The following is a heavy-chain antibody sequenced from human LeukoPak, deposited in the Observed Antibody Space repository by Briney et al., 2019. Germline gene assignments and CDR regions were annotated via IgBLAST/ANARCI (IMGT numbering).Heavy chain of an antibody. Sequence: GGSLRLSCAASGFTFSNYAMSWVRQAPGKGLEWVSSISGGATGTYYADSVKGRFAISRDNSKNTLYLQMNSLRAEDTAVYYRAKTIPVAGTGYWGQGTLVTVSS. D-gene: IGHD6-19*01. V-gene: IGHV3-23*01. J-gene: IGHJ1*01. CDR3: AKTIPVAGTGY. CDR1: GFTFSNYA. CDR2: ISGGATGT.